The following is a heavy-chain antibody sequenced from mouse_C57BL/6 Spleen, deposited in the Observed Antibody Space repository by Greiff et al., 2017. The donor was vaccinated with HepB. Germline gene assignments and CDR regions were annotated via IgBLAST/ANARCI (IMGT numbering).Heavy chain of an antibody. CDR1: GYTFTSYW. J-gene: IGHJ2*01. CDR3: AREAYDYSC. Sequence: QVQLQQPGAELVRPGTSVKLSCKASGYTFTSYWMHWVKQRPGQGLEWIGVIDPSDSYTNYNQKFKGKATLTVDTSSSTAYMQLSSLTSEDSAVYYCAREAYDYSCWGQGTTLTVSS. D-gene: IGHD2-4*01. CDR2: IDPSDSYT. V-gene: IGHV1-59*01.